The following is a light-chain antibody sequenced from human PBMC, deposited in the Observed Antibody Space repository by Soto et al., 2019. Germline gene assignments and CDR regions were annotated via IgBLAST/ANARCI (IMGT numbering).Light chain of an antibody. CDR1: QGINNF. CDR2: GAT. J-gene: IGKJ1*01. V-gene: IGKV1-27*01. Sequence: DIQLTQSPSPLSASVGDRVTITCRASQGINNFVAWYQQMPGRVPKLLIYGATTLQSGVPSRFSGSGSGTHFTLFISSLQPEDVGTFYCQKYNSAPPTFGHGTRVEIK. CDR3: QKYNSAPPT.